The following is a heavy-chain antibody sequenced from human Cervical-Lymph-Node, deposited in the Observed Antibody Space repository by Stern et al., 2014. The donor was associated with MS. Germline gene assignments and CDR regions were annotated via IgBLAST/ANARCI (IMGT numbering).Heavy chain of an antibody. V-gene: IGHV4-34*01. CDR2: VNHSGST. CDR1: GGSLGGYF. Sequence: QVQLQQWGAGLLKPSETLSLTCAVYGGSLGGYFWSWIRQPPGKGLEWIGEVNHSGSTSYNPSLKNRASISVDTSKRPFSLKLTSVTAADTAVYYCGHYYAYWGQGTLVTVSS. D-gene: IGHD3-22*01. CDR3: GHYYAY. J-gene: IGHJ4*02.